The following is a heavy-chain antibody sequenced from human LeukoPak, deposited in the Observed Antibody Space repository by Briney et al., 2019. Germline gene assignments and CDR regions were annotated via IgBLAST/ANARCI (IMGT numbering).Heavy chain of an antibody. CDR3: ARVISESPGIAAAGL. D-gene: IGHD6-13*01. CDR2: ISYDGSNK. V-gene: IGHV3-30-3*01. CDR1: GFTFSSYA. J-gene: IGHJ4*02. Sequence: GGSLRLSCAASGFTFSSYAVHWVRQAPGKGLEWVAVISYDGSNKYYADSVKGRFTISRDNSKNTLYLQMNSLRAEDTAVYYCARVISESPGIAAAGLWGQGTLVTVSS.